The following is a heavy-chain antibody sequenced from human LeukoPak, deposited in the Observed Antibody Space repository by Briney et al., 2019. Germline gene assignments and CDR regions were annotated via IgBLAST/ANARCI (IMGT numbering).Heavy chain of an antibody. D-gene: IGHD6-13*01. Sequence: GGSLRLSCAASGFTFSSYAMSWVRQAPGKGLEWVSAISGSGGSTYYADSVKGRFTISRDNSKNTLYLQMNSLRAEDTAVYYCARELGSSSWYGNFQHWGQGTLVTVSS. J-gene: IGHJ1*01. V-gene: IGHV3-23*01. CDR1: GFTFSSYA. CDR2: ISGSGGST. CDR3: ARELGSSSWYGNFQH.